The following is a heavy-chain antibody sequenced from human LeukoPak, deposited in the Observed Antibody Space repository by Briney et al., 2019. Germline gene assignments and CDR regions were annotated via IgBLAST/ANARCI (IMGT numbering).Heavy chain of an antibody. CDR3: ARGGFYDILTGYDAFDI. Sequence: ASVKVSCKASGYTFTSYHMHWVRQAPGQGLEWMGIINPSGGTTNYAQKFQGRVTMTRDTSTSTVYMELRSLRSEDTAVYYCARGGFYDILTGYDAFDIWGQGTMVTVSS. V-gene: IGHV1-46*01. CDR1: GYTFTSYH. CDR2: INPSGGTT. D-gene: IGHD3-9*01. J-gene: IGHJ3*02.